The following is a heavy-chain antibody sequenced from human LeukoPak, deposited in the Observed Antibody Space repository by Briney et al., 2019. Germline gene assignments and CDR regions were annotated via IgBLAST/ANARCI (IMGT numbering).Heavy chain of an antibody. V-gene: IGHV3-21*01. D-gene: IGHD2-2*01. J-gene: IGHJ6*03. CDR1: GFTFSSYS. CDR2: IKRDGSDI. Sequence: PGGSLRLSCAASGFTFSSYSMNWVRQAPGKGLEWVSPIKRDGSDIYYVDSVKGRFTISRDNAKNSLYLQMNSLRAEDTAVYYCAGAGTSCYAYYYYMDVWGKGTTVTVSS. CDR3: AGAGTSCYAYYYYMDV.